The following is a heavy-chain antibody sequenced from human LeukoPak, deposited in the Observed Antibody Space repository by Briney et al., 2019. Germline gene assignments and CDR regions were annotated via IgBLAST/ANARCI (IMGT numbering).Heavy chain of an antibody. CDR3: ARDLASYDYVWGSYRYHPFDY. Sequence: GSLRLSCAASGFTFSSYAMSWVRQAPGKGLEWVSAISGSGGSTYYADSVKGRFTISRDNSKNTLYLQMNSLRAEDTAVYYCARDLASYDYVWGSYRYHPFDYWGQGTLVTVSS. CDR1: GFTFSSYA. CDR2: ISGSGGST. D-gene: IGHD3-16*02. V-gene: IGHV3-23*01. J-gene: IGHJ4*02.